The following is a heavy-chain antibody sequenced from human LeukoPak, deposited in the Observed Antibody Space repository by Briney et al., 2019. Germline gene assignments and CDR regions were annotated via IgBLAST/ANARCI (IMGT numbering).Heavy chain of an antibody. V-gene: IGHV3-30*04. Sequence: GRSLRLSCAASGFTFSSYAMHWVRQAPGKGLEWVAVISYDGSNKYYADSVKGRFTISRDNSKNTLYLQMNSLRAEDTAVYYCARDSRFGELLYAFDIWGQGTMVTVSS. J-gene: IGHJ3*02. D-gene: IGHD3-10*01. CDR1: GFTFSSYA. CDR2: ISYDGSNK. CDR3: ARDSRFGELLYAFDI.